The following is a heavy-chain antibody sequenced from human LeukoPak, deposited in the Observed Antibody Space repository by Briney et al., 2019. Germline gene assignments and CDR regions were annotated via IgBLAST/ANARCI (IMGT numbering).Heavy chain of an antibody. Sequence: GGSLRLSCAASGFTFSDYYMSGIRQAPGKGLEWVSYISSSGSTIYYADSVKGRFTISRDNAKNSLYPQMNSLRAEDTAVYYCASAGGYDYNFDYWGQGTLVTVSS. V-gene: IGHV3-11*01. CDR2: ISSSGSTI. CDR1: GFTFSDYY. D-gene: IGHD5-12*01. CDR3: ASAGGYDYNFDY. J-gene: IGHJ4*02.